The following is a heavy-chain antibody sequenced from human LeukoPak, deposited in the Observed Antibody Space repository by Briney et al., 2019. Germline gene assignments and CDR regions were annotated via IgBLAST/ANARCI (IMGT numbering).Heavy chain of an antibody. D-gene: IGHD5-18*01. J-gene: IGHJ4*02. CDR1: GASISSYY. CDR3: ARGPVDTTYLGFDY. CDR2: IYTSGST. Sequence: SETLSLTCTVSGASISSYYWSWIRQPAGKGLEWIGRIYTSGSTNYNPSLKSRVTISVDKSKNQLSLKLSSVTAADTAVYYCARGPVDTTYLGFDYWGQGTLVTVPS. V-gene: IGHV4-4*07.